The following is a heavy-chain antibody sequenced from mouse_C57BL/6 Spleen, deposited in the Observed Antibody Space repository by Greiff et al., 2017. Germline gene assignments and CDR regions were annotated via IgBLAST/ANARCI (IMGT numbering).Heavy chain of an antibody. D-gene: IGHD1-1*01. V-gene: IGHV5-17*01. CDR3: AIDYYGSVY. Sequence: EVKLQESGGGLVKPGGSLKLSCAASGFTFSDYGMHWVRQAPEKGLEWVAYISSGSSTIYYADTVKGRFTISRDNAKNTLFLQMTGLRSEDTAMYYCAIDYYGSVYWGQGTTLTVSS. CDR2: ISSGSSTI. CDR1: GFTFSDYG. J-gene: IGHJ2*01.